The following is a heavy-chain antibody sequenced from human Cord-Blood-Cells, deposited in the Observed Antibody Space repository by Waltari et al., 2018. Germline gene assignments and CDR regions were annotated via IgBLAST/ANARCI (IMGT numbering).Heavy chain of an antibody. J-gene: IGHJ4*02. V-gene: IGHV3-23*01. D-gene: IGHD1-26*01. CDR1: GFTFSSYA. Sequence: EVQLLESGGGLVQPGGSLRPSCAASGFTFSSYAMSWVRQAPGKGLEWVSAISGSGGSTYYADSVKGRFTISRDNSKNTLYLQMNSLRAEDTAVYYCAKDDGWELLNPYWGQGTLVTVSS. CDR3: AKDDGWELLNPY. CDR2: ISGSGGST.